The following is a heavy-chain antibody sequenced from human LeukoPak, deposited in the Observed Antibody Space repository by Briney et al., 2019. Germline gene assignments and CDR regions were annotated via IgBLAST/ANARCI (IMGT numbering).Heavy chain of an antibody. J-gene: IGHJ4*02. Sequence: SETLSLTSAVSGGSISSSNWWSWVRQPPGKGLEWIGEIYHSGSTNYNPSLKSRVTISVDKSKNQFSLKLSSVTAADTAVYYCARAKEWAYYYDSSGKSTLDYWGQGTLVTVSS. D-gene: IGHD3-22*01. V-gene: IGHV4-4*02. CDR3: ARAKEWAYYYDSSGKSTLDY. CDR2: IYHSGST. CDR1: GGSISSSNW.